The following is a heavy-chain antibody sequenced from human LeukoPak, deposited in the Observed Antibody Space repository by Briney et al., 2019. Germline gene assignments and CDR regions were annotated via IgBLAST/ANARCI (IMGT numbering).Heavy chain of an antibody. V-gene: IGHV1-69*05. Sequence: SVKVSCKASGGTFSSYAISWVRQAPGQGLEWMGGIIPIFGTANYAQKFQGRVTITTDESTSTAYMELSSLRSEDTAVYYCARGSGSYSNWFDPWGQGTLVTVSS. CDR3: ARGSGSYSNWFDP. D-gene: IGHD1-26*01. CDR2: IIPIFGTA. J-gene: IGHJ5*02. CDR1: GGTFSSYA.